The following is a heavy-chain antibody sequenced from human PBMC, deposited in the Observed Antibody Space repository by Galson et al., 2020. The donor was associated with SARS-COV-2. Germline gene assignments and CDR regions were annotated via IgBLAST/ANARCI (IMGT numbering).Heavy chain of an antibody. Sequence: PGGSLRLSCEASGFTFNRDFWMTWVRQAPGKGLQWVVHIKGDETGTHYLDSVQGRFTISTDNAKKSLFLQMNSLRVEDTAVYYCATGIGWHFNLWGRGTLVIVSS. J-gene: IGHJ2*01. CDR3: ATGIGWHFNL. CDR1: GFTFNRDFW. V-gene: IGHV3-7*01. CDR2: IKGDETGT. D-gene: IGHD2-15*01.